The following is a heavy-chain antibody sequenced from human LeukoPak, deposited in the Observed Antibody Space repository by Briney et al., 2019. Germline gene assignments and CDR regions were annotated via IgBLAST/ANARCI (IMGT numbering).Heavy chain of an antibody. CDR2: IKQDGSEK. V-gene: IGHV3-7*01. D-gene: IGHD3-3*01. J-gene: IGHJ6*02. CDR1: GFTFSSYW. Sequence: QPGGSLRLSCAASGFTFSSYWMSWVRQAPGKGLEWVANIKQDGSEKYYVDSVKGRFTISRDNAKNSLYLQMNSLGAEDTAVYYCARGGTDLWSGYYGMDVWGQGTTVTVSS. CDR3: ARGGTDLWSGYYGMDV.